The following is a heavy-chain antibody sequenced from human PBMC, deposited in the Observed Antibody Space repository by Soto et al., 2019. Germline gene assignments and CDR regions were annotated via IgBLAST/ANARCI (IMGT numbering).Heavy chain of an antibody. CDR1: GDTFSNYV. CDR2: IVLIFRTA. D-gene: IGHD6-13*01. J-gene: IGHJ3*02. V-gene: IGHV1-69*12. CDR3: ARETSAPGTFREDASDI. Sequence: QVQMVQSGAEVKKPGSSVKVACKVSGDTFSNYVINWVREPPGQGREWMGAIVLIFRTANYAQKFQGRVTITADEFTITAYMELSGLRSDDTATYYCARETSAPGTFREDASDIWGQGTLVTVSS.